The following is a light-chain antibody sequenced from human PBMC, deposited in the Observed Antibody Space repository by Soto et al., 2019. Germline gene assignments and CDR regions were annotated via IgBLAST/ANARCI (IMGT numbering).Light chain of an antibody. Sequence: SSVLTQPPSVSEAPGQTARITCGGNNIGSKTVHWYQQKAGQAPVLVVHDDTNRPSGLPERFSGSNSGNTATLTIIRVEAGDEADYYCQAWDSGSDHPGVFGGGTKLTVL. CDR2: DDT. CDR1: NIGSKT. V-gene: IGLV3-21*02. CDR3: QAWDSGSDHPGV. J-gene: IGLJ3*02.